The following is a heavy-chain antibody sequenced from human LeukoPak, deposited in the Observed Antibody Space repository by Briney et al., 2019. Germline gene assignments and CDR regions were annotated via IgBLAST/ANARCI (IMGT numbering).Heavy chain of an antibody. D-gene: IGHD3-22*01. V-gene: IGHV4-59*08. J-gene: IGHJ6*02. CDR3: ARQGISGSYLTGLDV. CDR1: SGSISTYY. Sequence: PSETLSPTCTVSSGSISTYYWSWIRQSPGKGLEWMGYIFHSGSTTYNPSLSSRLTISVDTSKNQFSLELSSVTAADTAVYYCARQGISGSYLTGLDVWGQGTTVTVSS. CDR2: IFHSGST.